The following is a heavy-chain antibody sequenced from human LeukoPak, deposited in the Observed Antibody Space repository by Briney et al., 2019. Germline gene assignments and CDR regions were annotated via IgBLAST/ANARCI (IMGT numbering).Heavy chain of an antibody. Sequence: VASVKVSCKASGGTFSSYAISWVRQAPGQGLEWMGGIIPIFGTANYAQKFQGRVTSTADKSTSTAYMELSSLRSEDTAVYYCAESYYGSGSYYNPAEYFQHWGQGTLVTVSS. CDR1: GGTFSSYA. CDR2: IIPIFGTA. D-gene: IGHD3-10*01. CDR3: AESYYGSGSYYNPAEYFQH. J-gene: IGHJ1*01. V-gene: IGHV1-69*06.